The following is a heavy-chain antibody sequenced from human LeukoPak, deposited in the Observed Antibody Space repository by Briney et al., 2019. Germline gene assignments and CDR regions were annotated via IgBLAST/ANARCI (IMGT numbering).Heavy chain of an antibody. J-gene: IGHJ3*02. CDR2: IITSGTTI. Sequence: PGGSLRLSCAASGFTFSNYEMNWVRQAPGKGLEWVSYIITSGTTIYYADSVKGRSTISRDNAKNSLYLQMNSLRAEDTAVYYCARQRYQRDGFDIWGQGTMVTVSS. CDR3: ARQRYQRDGFDI. V-gene: IGHV3-48*03. CDR1: GFTFSNYE. D-gene: IGHD2-2*01.